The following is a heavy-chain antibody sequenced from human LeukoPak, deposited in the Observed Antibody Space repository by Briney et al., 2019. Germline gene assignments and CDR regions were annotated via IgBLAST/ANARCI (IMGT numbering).Heavy chain of an antibody. CDR2: IWYDGSNK. D-gene: IGHD3-3*01. V-gene: IGHV3-33*01. CDR1: GFTFSSYG. Sequence: GGSLRLSCAASGFTFSSYGMHWVRQAPDKGLEWVAVIWYDGSNKYYADSVKGRFTISRDNSKNTLYLQMNSLRAEDTAVYYCARDLGYYDFWSGYYTNYYGMDVWGQGTTVTVSS. CDR3: ARDLGYYDFWSGYYTNYYGMDV. J-gene: IGHJ6*02.